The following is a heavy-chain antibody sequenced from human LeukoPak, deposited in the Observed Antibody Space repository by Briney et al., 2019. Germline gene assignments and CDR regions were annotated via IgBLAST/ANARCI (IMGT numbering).Heavy chain of an antibody. V-gene: IGHV4-59*01. Sequence: SETLSLTCTVSGASISSYYWSWIRQPPGKGLEWIGYLYNTRNTYYNPSLKSRVTISVDTSKNQFSLKVSSVTAADTAVYYCAREKNGNEPFDYWGQGTLITVSS. D-gene: IGHD4-23*01. J-gene: IGHJ4*02. CDR2: LYNTRNT. CDR3: AREKNGNEPFDY. CDR1: GASISSYY.